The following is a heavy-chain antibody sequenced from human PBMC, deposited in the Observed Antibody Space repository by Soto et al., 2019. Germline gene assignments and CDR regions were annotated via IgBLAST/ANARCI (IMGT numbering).Heavy chain of an antibody. CDR2: ISARGGSS. J-gene: IGHJ4*02. V-gene: IGHV3-23*01. CDR3: AKGSIEYSASVDN. CDR1: GFSFSSYA. Sequence: DVQLLESGGGLVQPGGPLRLSCAASGFSFSSYAMVWVRQAPGKGLEWVAVISARGGSSYFADSVKGRFSLSRDNSKNLLSLEMNSLRAEDTAIYFCAKGSIEYSASVDNWGQGTLVVVSS. D-gene: IGHD5-12*01.